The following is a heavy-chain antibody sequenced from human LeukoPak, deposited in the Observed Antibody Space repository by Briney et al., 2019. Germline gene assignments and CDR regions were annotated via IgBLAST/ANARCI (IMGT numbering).Heavy chain of an antibody. Sequence: SGTLSLTCAVSGGSISGSNWWSWVRQPPGKGLEWIGEIYHSGSTNYNPSLKSRVTISVDKSKNQFSLKLSSVTAADTAVYYCARAALEPREYYYGMDVWGQGTTVTVSS. D-gene: IGHD1-1*01. CDR3: ARAALEPREYYYGMDV. J-gene: IGHJ6*02. V-gene: IGHV4-4*02. CDR2: IYHSGST. CDR1: GGSISGSNW.